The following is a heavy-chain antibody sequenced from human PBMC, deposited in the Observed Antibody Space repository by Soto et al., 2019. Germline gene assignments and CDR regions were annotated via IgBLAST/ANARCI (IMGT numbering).Heavy chain of an antibody. J-gene: IGHJ4*02. CDR1: GGSVVSGDYY. CDR3: ARDFAY. CDR2: IYDSGIT. Sequence: QVQLQESGPGLVNPSQTLSLTCTVSGGSVVSGDYYWNWIRQPPGKGLERIGYIYDSGITNYNSSLKSRLTISVGTSKNQFSLKLTSVTAADTAIYYCARDFAYWGQGALVTVS. V-gene: IGHV4-30-4*01.